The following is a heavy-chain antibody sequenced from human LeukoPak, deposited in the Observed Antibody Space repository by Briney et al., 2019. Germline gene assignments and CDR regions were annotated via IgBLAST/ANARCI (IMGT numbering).Heavy chain of an antibody. V-gene: IGHV3-21*01. CDR2: ISSSSSYI. D-gene: IGHD4/OR15-4a*01. CDR1: GFTFSSYS. J-gene: IGHJ2*01. Sequence: GGSLRLPCAASGFTFSSYSMNWVRQAPGKGLEWVSSISSSSSYIYYADSVKGRFTISRDNAKNSLYLQMNSLRAEDTAVYYCAREDDYGPGYFDLWGRGTLVPVSS. CDR3: AREDDYGPGYFDL.